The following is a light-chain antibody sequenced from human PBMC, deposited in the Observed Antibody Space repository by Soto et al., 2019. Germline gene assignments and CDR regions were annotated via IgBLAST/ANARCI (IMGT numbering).Light chain of an antibody. CDR1: SGSIANNY. V-gene: IGLV6-57*04. J-gene: IGLJ2*01. Sequence: FMLTQPHSVSESPGKTITISCSRSSGSIANNYVQWYQQRPGSAPTTVIYEDNHRPSGVPDRFSGSIDSSSNSASLAISGLKTEDEADYYCQSYDSSNFVVFGGGTQLTVL. CDR3: QSYDSSNFVV. CDR2: EDN.